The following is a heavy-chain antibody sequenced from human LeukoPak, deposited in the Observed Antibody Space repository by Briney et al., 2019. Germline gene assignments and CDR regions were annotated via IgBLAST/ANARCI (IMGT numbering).Heavy chain of an antibody. CDR2: ISFDESHE. CDR1: GFTFNSYA. J-gene: IGHJ5*02. V-gene: IGHV3-30*14. CDR3: ARAAGVRNWFDP. Sequence: GGSLRLSYVASGFTFNSYAMNWVRQAPGKGLEWVAVISFDESHEYYADSVKGRFTISRDNSRNTVYLQMDSLRAEDTAVYYCARAAGVRNWFDPWGQGTLVTVSS.